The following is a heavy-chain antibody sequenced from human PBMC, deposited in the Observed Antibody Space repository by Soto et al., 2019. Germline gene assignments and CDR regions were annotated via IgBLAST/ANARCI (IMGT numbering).Heavy chain of an antibody. V-gene: IGHV4-31*03. CDR3: ARIEGDYDSSGYYVDY. J-gene: IGHJ4*02. CDR1: GGSISSGGYY. Sequence: SETLSLTCTVSGGSISSGGYYWSWIRQHPGKGLEWIGYIYYSGSTYYNPSLKSRVTISVDTSKNQFSLKLSSVTAADTAVYYCARIEGDYDSSGYYVDYWGQGTMVTVPQ. D-gene: IGHD3-22*01. CDR2: IYYSGST.